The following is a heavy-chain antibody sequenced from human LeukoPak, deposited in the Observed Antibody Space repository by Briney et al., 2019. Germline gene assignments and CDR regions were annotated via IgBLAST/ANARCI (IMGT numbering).Heavy chain of an antibody. CDR1: GVTFSSYS. D-gene: IGHD1-1*01. V-gene: IGHV3-48*02. Sequence: RGSLRLSCAASGVTFSSYSMNWVGQAPGKGLEWVSYIRTSSSTIYYADSVEGRFTISRDNAKNSLYLQMNSLRDQDKAVYYSASQLVKNYYFHNWGQGTLVSVSS. CDR2: IRTSSSTI. CDR3: ASQLVKNYYFHN. J-gene: IGHJ4*02.